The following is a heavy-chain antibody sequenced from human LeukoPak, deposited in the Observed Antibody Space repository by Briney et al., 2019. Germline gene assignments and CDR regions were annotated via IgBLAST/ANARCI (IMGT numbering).Heavy chain of an antibody. V-gene: IGHV4-30-4*08. Sequence: PSETLSLTCSVSGGSISSSTFYWGWIRQPPGKGLEWIGYIYYSGSTNYNPSLKSRVTISVDTSKNQFSLKLSSVTAADTAVYYCARDSQTTVLTALSLWGQGTLVTVSS. D-gene: IGHD4-23*01. CDR1: GGSISSSTFY. CDR3: ARDSQTTVLTALSL. J-gene: IGHJ4*02. CDR2: IYYSGST.